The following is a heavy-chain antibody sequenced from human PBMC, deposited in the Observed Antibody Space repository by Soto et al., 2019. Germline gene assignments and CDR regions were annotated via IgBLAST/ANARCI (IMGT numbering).Heavy chain of an antibody. CDR2: IKLSGGST. V-gene: IGHV1-46*01. Sequence: QVQLVQSGAEVKKPGASVKVSCKASGSTFTKYSIHWVRQAHGQGLEGMGIIKLSGGSTGYAQKFHGRTTMNSATTTSTVYMELSSLRSEDTAVYYWARDWGPPLFENCCGVDVWGQGTAVTVSS. CDR3: ARDWGPPLFENCCGVDV. J-gene: IGHJ6*02. D-gene: IGHD7-27*01. CDR1: GSTFTKYS.